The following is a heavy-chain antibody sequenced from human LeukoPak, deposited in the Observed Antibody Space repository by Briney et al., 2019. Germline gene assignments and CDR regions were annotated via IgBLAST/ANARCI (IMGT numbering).Heavy chain of an antibody. CDR2: IRYDGRNK. J-gene: IGHJ4*02. V-gene: IGHV3-30*02. CDR3: AKDRSAAAGTRGYYFDY. CDR1: GFTFSSYG. D-gene: IGHD6-13*01. Sequence: GGSLRLSCAASGFTFSSYGMHWVRQAPGKGLDWVAFIRYDGRNKYYADSVKGRFTISRDNSKNTLYLQMNSLRAEDTAVYYCAKDRSAAAGTRGYYFDYWGQGTLVTVSS.